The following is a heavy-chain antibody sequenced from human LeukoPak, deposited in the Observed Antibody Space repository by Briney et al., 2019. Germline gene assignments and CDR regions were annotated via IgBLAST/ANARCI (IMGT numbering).Heavy chain of an antibody. CDR1: GFTFSSYS. J-gene: IGHJ4*02. CDR2: ISSSSSYI. CDR3: ARTRGYSYGTFDY. Sequence: GGSLRLSCAASGFTFSSYSMNWVRQAPGKGLEWVSSISSSSSYIYYADSVKGRFTISRDNTKNSPYLQMNSLRAEDTAVYYCARTRGYSYGTFDYWGQGTLVTVSS. V-gene: IGHV3-21*01. D-gene: IGHD5-18*01.